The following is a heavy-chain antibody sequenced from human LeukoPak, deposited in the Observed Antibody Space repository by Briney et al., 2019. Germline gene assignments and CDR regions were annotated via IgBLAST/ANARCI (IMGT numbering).Heavy chain of an antibody. CDR1: GFTFSSYG. D-gene: IGHD2-2*01. J-gene: IGHJ4*02. Sequence: GGSLRLSCAASGFTFSSYGMHWVRQAPGKGLDWVAVISYDGSNKDYADSVKGRLTISRDNSKSTLYLQMNSLRAEDTAVYYCARNKRDPSIWYFDYWGQGTLVTVSS. CDR3: ARNKRDPSIWYFDY. V-gene: IGHV3-30*03. CDR2: ISYDGSNK.